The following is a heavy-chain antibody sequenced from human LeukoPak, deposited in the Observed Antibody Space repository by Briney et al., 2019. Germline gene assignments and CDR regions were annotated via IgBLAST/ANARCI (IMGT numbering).Heavy chain of an antibody. D-gene: IGHD6-13*01. J-gene: IGHJ4*02. CDR3: TTSIAAAGKKQPVGDY. Sequence: KPGGSLRLSCAASRFTFSNAWMSWVRQAPGKGLEWVGRTKSKTDGGTTDYAAPVKGRFTISRDDSKNTLYLQMNSLKTEDTAVYYCTTSIAAAGKKQPVGDYWGQGSLVTVSS. CDR2: TKSKTDGGTT. CDR1: RFTFSNAW. V-gene: IGHV3-15*01.